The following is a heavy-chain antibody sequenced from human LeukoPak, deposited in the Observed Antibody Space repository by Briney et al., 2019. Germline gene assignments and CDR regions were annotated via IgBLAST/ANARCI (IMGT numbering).Heavy chain of an antibody. V-gene: IGHV3-49*03. CDR2: IRSKAYGGTT. Sequence: GGSLRLSCTASGFTFGDYAMSWFRQAPGEGLEWVGFIRSKAYGGTTEYAASVKGRFTISRDDSKSIAYLQMNSLKTEDTAVYYCTRGGNYGDYVGDAFDIWGQGTMVTVSS. CDR3: TRGGNYGDYVGDAFDI. J-gene: IGHJ3*02. D-gene: IGHD4-17*01. CDR1: GFTFGDYA.